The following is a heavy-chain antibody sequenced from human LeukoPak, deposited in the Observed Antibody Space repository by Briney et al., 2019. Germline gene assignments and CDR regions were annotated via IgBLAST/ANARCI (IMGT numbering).Heavy chain of an antibody. CDR2: IWYDGSDE. Sequence: GGSLRLSCAASGFTFSSYGMHWVRQAPGKGLEWVAVIWYDGSDEYYTDSVKGRFTIFRDNSKNTLYLQMNSLRAEDTAIYYCARAGDAFDLWGQGTMVTASS. J-gene: IGHJ3*01. CDR1: GFTFSSYG. CDR3: ARAGDAFDL. V-gene: IGHV3-33*01.